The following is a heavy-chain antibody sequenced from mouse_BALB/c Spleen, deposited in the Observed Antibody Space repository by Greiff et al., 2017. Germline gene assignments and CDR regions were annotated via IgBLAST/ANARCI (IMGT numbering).Heavy chain of an antibody. J-gene: IGHJ3*01. Sequence: VQLQQSGPGLVAPSQSLSITCTVSGFSLTGYGVNWVRQPPGKGLEWLGMIWGDGSTDYNSALKSRLSISKDNSKSQVFLKMNRLQTDDTATYYCARGITRTKGLAGFAYWGQGTLVTVSA. CDR1: GFSLTGYG. V-gene: IGHV2-6-7*01. CDR2: IWGDGST. D-gene: IGHD2-14*01. CDR3: ARGITRTKGLAGFAY.